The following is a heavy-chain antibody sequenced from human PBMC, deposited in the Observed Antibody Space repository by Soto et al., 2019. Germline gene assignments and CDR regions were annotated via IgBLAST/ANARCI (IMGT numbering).Heavy chain of an antibody. CDR2: LYWDDDT. Sequence: QITLKESGPTLVRPPQTLTLTCTFSGFSLTSGVGVGWIRQPPGKALECLALLYWDDDTRYSPSLQNRLTITKDTSKNQVVLTMTTVGPVDTATYFCAHIDPEIVTVGGHGGFDYWGQGTLVTVSS. CDR1: GFSLTSGVG. V-gene: IGHV2-5*02. J-gene: IGHJ4*02. D-gene: IGHD5-12*01. CDR3: AHIDPEIVTVGGHGGFDY.